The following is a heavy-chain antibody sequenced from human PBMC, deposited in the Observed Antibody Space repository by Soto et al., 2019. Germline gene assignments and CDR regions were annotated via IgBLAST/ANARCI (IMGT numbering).Heavy chain of an antibody. Sequence: SETLSLTCTVSGGSISSFYWNWIRQPPGKGLEWIGYINYSGGTNYNPSLKSRVTISIDTSKNQFSLKLSSVAAADTAVYHCARGGAAADLDAFDIWGQRTMVTVSS. CDR2: INYSGGT. J-gene: IGHJ3*02. D-gene: IGHD6-13*01. V-gene: IGHV4-59*08. CDR3: ARGGAAADLDAFDI. CDR1: GGSISSFY.